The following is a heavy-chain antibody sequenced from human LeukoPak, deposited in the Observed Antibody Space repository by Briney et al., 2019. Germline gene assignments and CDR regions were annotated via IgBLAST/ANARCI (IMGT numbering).Heavy chain of an antibody. CDR2: ISAYNGNT. V-gene: IGHV1-18*01. CDR3: ARARWDNGYFDY. CDR1: GYTFTSYG. Sequence: ASVKVSCKASGYTFTSYGISWVRQAPGQGLEWMGWISAYNGNTNYAQKPQGRLTMTTDTSTSTAYMELRSLRSDDTAVYYCARARWDNGYFDYWGQGTLVTVSS. D-gene: IGHD1-26*01. J-gene: IGHJ4*02.